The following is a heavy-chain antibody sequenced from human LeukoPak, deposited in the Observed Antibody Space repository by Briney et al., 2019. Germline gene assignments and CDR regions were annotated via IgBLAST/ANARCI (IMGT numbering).Heavy chain of an antibody. J-gene: IGHJ4*02. CDR3: ARDPIAARPVY. CDR1: GFNFSNYA. D-gene: IGHD6-6*01. CDR2: ISSSSSYI. Sequence: KPGGSLRLSCAASGFNFSNYAMHWVRQAPGKGLEWVSSISSSSSYIYYADSVKGRFTISRDNAKNSLYLQMNSLRAEDTAVYYCARDPIAARPVYWGQGTLVTVSS. V-gene: IGHV3-21*01.